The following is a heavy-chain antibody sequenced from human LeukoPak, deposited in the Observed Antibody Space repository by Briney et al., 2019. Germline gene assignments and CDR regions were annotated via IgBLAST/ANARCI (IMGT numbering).Heavy chain of an antibody. CDR2: INHSGST. CDR3: ARLYPRSRFDY. Sequence: SETLSLTCAVYGESFSGYYWSWIRQPPGKGLEWIGEINHSGSTNYNPSLKSRVTISVDTSKNQFSLKLSSVTAADTAVYYCARLYPRSRFDYWGQGTLVTVSS. CDR1: GESFSGYY. J-gene: IGHJ4*01. V-gene: IGHV4-34*01. D-gene: IGHD2-15*01.